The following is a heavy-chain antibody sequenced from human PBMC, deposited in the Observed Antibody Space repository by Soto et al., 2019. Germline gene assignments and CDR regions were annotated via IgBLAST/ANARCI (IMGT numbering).Heavy chain of an antibody. CDR1: GGSFSGYY. Sequence: SETLSLTCAVYGGSFSGYYWSWIRQPPGKGLEWIGEINHSGSTNYNPSLKSRVTISVDTSKNQFSLKLSSVTAADTAVYYCARCIAAAGTKYNRFDPWGQGTLVTVSS. J-gene: IGHJ5*02. CDR3: ARCIAAAGTKYNRFDP. D-gene: IGHD6-13*01. V-gene: IGHV4-34*01. CDR2: INHSGST.